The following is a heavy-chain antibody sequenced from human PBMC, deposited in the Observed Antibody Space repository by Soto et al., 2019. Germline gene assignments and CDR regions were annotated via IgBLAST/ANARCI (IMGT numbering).Heavy chain of an antibody. D-gene: IGHD2-2*01. J-gene: IGHJ4*02. Sequence: ASVKVSWKASGYTFTSYGISWVRQAPGQGLEWMGWTSAYNGNTNYAQKLQGRVTMTTDTSTSTAYMELRSLRSDDTAVYYCARDQFPAKVVPPAIGAYWGQGTLVTVSS. CDR2: TSAYNGNT. V-gene: IGHV1-18*01. CDR1: GYTFTSYG. CDR3: ARDQFPAKVVPPAIGAY.